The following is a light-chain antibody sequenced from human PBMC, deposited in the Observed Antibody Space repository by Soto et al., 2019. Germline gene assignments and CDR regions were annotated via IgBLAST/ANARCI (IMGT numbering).Light chain of an antibody. Sequence: QPVLTQSPSASASLGASVKLTCTLSSGHSSYTIAWHQQQPEKGPRYLMKLNSDGSHRKGDGIPDRFSGSSSGAERYLTIASLQSEDEADYYCQTWGTGLRVFGTGTKVTVL. J-gene: IGLJ1*01. V-gene: IGLV4-69*01. CDR2: LNSDGSH. CDR3: QTWGTGLRV. CDR1: SGHSSYT.